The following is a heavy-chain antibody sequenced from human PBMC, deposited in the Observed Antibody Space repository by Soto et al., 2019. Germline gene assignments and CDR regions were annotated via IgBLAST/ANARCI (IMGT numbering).Heavy chain of an antibody. J-gene: IGHJ1*01. CDR2: ISWNSGSI. CDR3: ANGPGWMLLGYSHH. D-gene: IGHD2-15*01. Sequence: EVQLVESGGGLVQPGRSLRLSCAASGFTFDDYAMHWVRQAPGKGLEWVSGISWNSGSIGYADSVKGRFTISRDNAKNALYLKINSLRAGDPALYNCANGPGWMLLGYSHHGGRGPRVTVS. CDR1: GFTFDDYA. V-gene: IGHV3-9*01.